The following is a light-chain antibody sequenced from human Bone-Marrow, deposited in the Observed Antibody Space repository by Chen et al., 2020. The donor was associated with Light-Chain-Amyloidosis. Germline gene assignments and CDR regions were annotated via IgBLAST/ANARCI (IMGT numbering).Light chain of an antibody. J-gene: IGLJ2*01. Sequence: SYELTQPPSVSVSPGQTARITCSGADLPTKYAYWYQQKPGQAPVLVIHRDTERPSGISERFSGSRSGTTATLTISGVQEEHEADSHCQSADSSGTYEVIIGGGTKLTVL. CDR3: QSADSSGTYEVI. V-gene: IGLV3-25*03. CDR1: DLPTKY. CDR2: RDT.